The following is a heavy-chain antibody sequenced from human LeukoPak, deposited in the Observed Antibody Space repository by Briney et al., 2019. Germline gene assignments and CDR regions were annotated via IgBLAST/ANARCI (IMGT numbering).Heavy chain of an antibody. CDR1: GYTFTSYY. J-gene: IGHJ1*01. Sequence: ASVKVSCKASGYTFTSYYMHWVRQAPGQGLEWMGIINPSGGSTSYAQKFQGRVTMTRGTSTSTVYMELSSLRSEDTAVYYCARDRRGCSSTSCYDEYFQHWGQGTLVTVSS. V-gene: IGHV1-46*01. D-gene: IGHD2-2*01. CDR2: INPSGGST. CDR3: ARDRRGCSSTSCYDEYFQH.